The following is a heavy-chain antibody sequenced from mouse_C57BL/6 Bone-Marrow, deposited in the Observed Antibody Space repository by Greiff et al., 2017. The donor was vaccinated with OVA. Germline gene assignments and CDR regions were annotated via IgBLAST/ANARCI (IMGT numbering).Heavy chain of an antibody. CDR2: INPNYGTT. Sequence: LVESGPELVKPGASVKISCKASGYSFTDYNMNWVKQSNGKSLEWIGVINPNYGTTSYNQKFKGKATLTVDQSSSTAYMQRNSLTSEASAVYYCARSGRYYKDYWGQGTTLTVSS. J-gene: IGHJ2*01. D-gene: IGHD2-12*01. CDR1: GYSFTDYN. CDR3: ARSGRYYKDY. V-gene: IGHV1-39*01.